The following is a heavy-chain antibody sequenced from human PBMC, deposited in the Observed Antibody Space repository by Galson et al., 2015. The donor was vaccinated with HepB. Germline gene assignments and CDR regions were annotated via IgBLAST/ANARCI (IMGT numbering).Heavy chain of an antibody. D-gene: IGHD6-19*01. CDR2: ISGSGGST. Sequence: SLRLSCAASGFTFSSYDMSWVRQAPGKGLEWVSAISGSGGSTYYADFVKGRFTISRDNSKNTLYLQMNSLRAEDTAVYFCATDPGQWPARDYWGQGTLVTVSS. J-gene: IGHJ4*02. CDR3: ATDPGQWPARDY. CDR1: GFTFSSYD. V-gene: IGHV3-23*01.